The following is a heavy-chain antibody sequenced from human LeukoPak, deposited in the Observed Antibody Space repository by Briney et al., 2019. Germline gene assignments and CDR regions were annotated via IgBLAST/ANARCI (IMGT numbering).Heavy chain of an antibody. V-gene: IGHV3-30*04. D-gene: IGHD6-19*01. Sequence: GRSLRLSCAASGFTFSSYAMHWVRQAPGMGPEWLAVISYDGKNKFYADSVKGRFTISRDNAKNSLYLQMNSLRAEDTAVYYCARDRAVAGNAFDIWGQGTMVTVSS. CDR3: ARDRAVAGNAFDI. CDR1: GFTFSSYA. J-gene: IGHJ3*02. CDR2: ISYDGKNK.